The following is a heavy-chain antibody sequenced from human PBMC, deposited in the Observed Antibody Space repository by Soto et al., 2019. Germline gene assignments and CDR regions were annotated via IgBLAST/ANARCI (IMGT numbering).Heavy chain of an antibody. CDR3: ARDTELATFDY. CDR1: GFTFSSYG. J-gene: IGHJ4*02. D-gene: IGHD5-12*01. Sequence: QVQLVESGGGVVQPGRSLRLSCAASGFTFSSYGMHWVRQAPGKGLEWVAVIWYDGSNKYYADSVKGRFTISRDNSKNTLYLQMNSLRAEDTAVYYCARDTELATFDYWGQGTLVTVSS. V-gene: IGHV3-33*01. CDR2: IWYDGSNK.